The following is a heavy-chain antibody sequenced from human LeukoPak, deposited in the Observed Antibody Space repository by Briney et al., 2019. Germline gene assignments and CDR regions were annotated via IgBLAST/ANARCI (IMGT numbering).Heavy chain of an antibody. CDR1: GFTFSDRS. CDR2: ISVSVTYI. V-gene: IGHV3-21*01. J-gene: IGHJ4*02. D-gene: IGHD6-19*01. CDR3: AREPRGWYVDY. Sequence: PGRSLRLSCATSGFTFSDRSINWVRQAPGKWLELVAYISVSVTYINYADSVKGRFHISRDNAKTSVYLQMESLRAEDTAVYYCAREPRGWYVDYWGQGTLVTVPS.